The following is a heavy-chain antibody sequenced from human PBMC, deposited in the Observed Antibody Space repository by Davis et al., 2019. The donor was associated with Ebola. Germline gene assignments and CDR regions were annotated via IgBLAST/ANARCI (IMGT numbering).Heavy chain of an antibody. CDR2: IRSKAYGGTT. CDR3: TRENIVLMVYVDY. D-gene: IGHD2-8*01. V-gene: IGHV3-49*04. CDR1: GFTFSSYA. Sequence: GGSLRLSCAASGFTFSSYAMHWVRQAPGKGLEWVGFIRSKAYGGTTEYAASVKGRFTISRDDSKSIAYLQMNSLKTEDTAVYYCTRENIVLMVYVDYWGQGTLVTVSS. J-gene: IGHJ4*02.